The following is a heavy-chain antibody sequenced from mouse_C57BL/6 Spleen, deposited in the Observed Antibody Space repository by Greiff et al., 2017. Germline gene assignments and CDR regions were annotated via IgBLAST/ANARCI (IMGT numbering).Heavy chain of an antibody. D-gene: IGHD1-1*01. CDR2: IRSKSNNYAT. Sequence: GGGLVQLKGSLKLSCAPSGFSFNTYAMNWVRQAPGKGLEWVARIRSKSNNYATYYADSVKDSCTISRDDSESMLYLQMNNLKTEDTAMYYCVRLGHYGSSPYWYFDVWGTGTTVTVSS. V-gene: IGHV10-1*01. CDR3: VRLGHYGSSPYWYFDV. CDR1: GFSFNTYA. J-gene: IGHJ1*03.